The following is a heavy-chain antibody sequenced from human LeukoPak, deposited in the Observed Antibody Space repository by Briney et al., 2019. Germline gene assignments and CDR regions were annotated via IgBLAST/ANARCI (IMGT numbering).Heavy chain of an antibody. D-gene: IGHD5-12*01. CDR2: INPNSGGT. CDR1: GYTFTGYY. J-gene: IGHJ4*02. V-gene: IGHV1-2*06. Sequence: ASVKVSCKASGYTFTGYYMHWVRQAPGQGLEWMGRINPNSGGTNYAQKFQGRVTMTRDTSISTAYMELSRLRSEDTAVYYCARARGIVATGQYYFDYWGQGTLVTVSS. CDR3: ARARGIVATGQYYFDY.